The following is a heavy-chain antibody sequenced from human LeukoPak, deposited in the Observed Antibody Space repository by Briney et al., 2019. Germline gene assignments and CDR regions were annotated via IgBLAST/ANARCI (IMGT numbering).Heavy chain of an antibody. J-gene: IGHJ1*01. V-gene: IGHV4-34*01. CDR3: ARGPRHFQH. CDR2: INHSGST. Sequence: SGTLSLTCAVYGGSFSGYYWSWIRQPPGKGLEWIGEINHSGSTNYNPSLKSRVTISVDTSKNQFSLKLSSVTAADTAVYYCARGPRHFQHWGQGTLVTVSS. CDR1: GGSFSGYY.